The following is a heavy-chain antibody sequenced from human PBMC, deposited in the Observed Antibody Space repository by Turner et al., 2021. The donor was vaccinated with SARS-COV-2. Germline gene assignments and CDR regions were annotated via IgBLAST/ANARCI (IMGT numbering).Heavy chain of an antibody. CDR2: FDPEDGET. Sequence: QVQLVQSGAEVQKPGASVKVSCKVSGYTLTELSMHWVRLAPGKGLEWMGGFDPEDGETIYAQKFQGRVTMTENTSTDTAYMELSSLRSEDTAVYYCATAPPIAAAGRWFDPWGQGTLVTVSS. CDR3: ATAPPIAAAGRWFDP. CDR1: GYTLTELS. J-gene: IGHJ5*02. V-gene: IGHV1-24*01. D-gene: IGHD6-13*01.